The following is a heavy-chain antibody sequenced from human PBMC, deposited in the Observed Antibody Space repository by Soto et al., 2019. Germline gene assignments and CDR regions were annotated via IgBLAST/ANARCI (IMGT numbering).Heavy chain of an antibody. Sequence: GGSLRLSCAASGFTFSTYWMTWVRQAPGKGLEWVANINEDGSQKYDVDSVKGRFTISRDNAKNSLYLQMNSLRAEDTAVYYCVRGNNYFIYWGQGTLVTVSS. J-gene: IGHJ4*02. CDR2: INEDGSQK. CDR3: VRGNNYFIY. CDR1: GFTFSTYW. V-gene: IGHV3-7*01.